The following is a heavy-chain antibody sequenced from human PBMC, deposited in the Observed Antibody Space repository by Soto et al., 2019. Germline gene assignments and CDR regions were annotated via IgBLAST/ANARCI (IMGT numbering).Heavy chain of an antibody. D-gene: IGHD3-9*01. J-gene: IGHJ6*04. V-gene: IGHV4-39*01. CDR3: ERHDSEGGGYFDWLTYGMDV. CDR2: IYYSGST. Sequence: SETLSLTCSVSGGSISSSSYYWGWIRQPPGKGLEWIGSIYYSGSTYYNPSLKSRVTISVDTSKNQFSLKLSSVTAADTAVYYCERHDSEGGGYFDWLTYGMDVWGKGTRVTVSS. CDR1: GGSISSSSYY.